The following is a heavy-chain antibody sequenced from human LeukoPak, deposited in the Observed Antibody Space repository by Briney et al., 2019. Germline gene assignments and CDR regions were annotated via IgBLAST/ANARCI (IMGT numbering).Heavy chain of an antibody. CDR2: IYHSGRT. J-gene: IGHJ1*01. Sequence: SETLSLTCSVSGDSVSRSDSYWDWIRQPPGKGLEWIGTIYHSGRTYYSPSLKSRVTMSVDPSNNQFSLNLRSVTAADTAVYYCARRRYYDGSGYLEWGQGTLLSFSS. CDR3: ARRRYYDGSGYLE. CDR1: GDSVSRSDSY. D-gene: IGHD3-22*01. V-gene: IGHV4-39*01.